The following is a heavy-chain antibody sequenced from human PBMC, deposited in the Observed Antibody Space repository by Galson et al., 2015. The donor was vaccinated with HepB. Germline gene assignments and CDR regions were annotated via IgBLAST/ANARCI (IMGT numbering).Heavy chain of an antibody. Sequence: SLRLSCAASGFTFSSYDMSWVRQAPGKGLEWVSTISGSGGSTYYADSVKGRFTISRDNSKNTLYVQMNSLRAEDTALYYCAKGHDYWGSGSYRGNFDHWGQGTMVTVSS. J-gene: IGHJ4*02. CDR1: GFTFSSYD. D-gene: IGHD3-10*01. CDR3: AKGHDYWGSGSYRGNFDH. CDR2: ISGSGGST. V-gene: IGHV3-23*01.